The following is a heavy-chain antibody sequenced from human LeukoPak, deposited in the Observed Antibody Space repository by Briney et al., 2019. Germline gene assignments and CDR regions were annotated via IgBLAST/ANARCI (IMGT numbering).Heavy chain of an antibody. CDR3: ARGPNHSGSYYWYFDL. CDR2: IYPGDSDT. J-gene: IGHJ2*01. Sequence: GESLKISCKGSGYSFTSYWIGWVRQMPGKGLEWVGIIYPGDSDTRYSPSFQGQVTISADESISTAYLQWSSLKASDTAMYYCARGPNHSGSYYWYFDLWGRGTLVTVSS. V-gene: IGHV5-51*01. CDR1: GYSFTSYW. D-gene: IGHD1-26*01.